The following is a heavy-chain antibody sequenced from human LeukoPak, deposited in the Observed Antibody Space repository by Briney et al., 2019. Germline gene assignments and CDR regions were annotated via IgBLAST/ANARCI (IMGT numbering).Heavy chain of an antibody. CDR1: GGSVSTTNYY. CDR3: ARNYCSGGSCYLPFDP. Sequence: SETLSLTCTVSGGSVSTTNYYWNWIRQPPGKGLEWIGYIYYTGCTNCNPSFKSRVTISVDTSKNQFSLKLSSVTAADTAVYYCARNYCSGGSCYLPFDPWGQGTLVTVSS. D-gene: IGHD2-15*01. V-gene: IGHV4-61*01. CDR2: IYYTGCT. J-gene: IGHJ5*02.